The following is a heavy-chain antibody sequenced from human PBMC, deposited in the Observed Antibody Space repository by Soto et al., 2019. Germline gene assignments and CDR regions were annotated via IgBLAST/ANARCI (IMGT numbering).Heavy chain of an antibody. J-gene: IGHJ4*02. V-gene: IGHV4-59*01. Sequence: SETLSLTCTVSGGSISSYYWSWIRQPPGKGLEWIGYIYYSGSTNYNPSLKSRVTISVDTSKNQFSLKLSSVTAADTAVYYCARASEMSTRTDYWGQGTLVTVSS. CDR2: IYYSGST. CDR3: ARASEMSTRTDY. D-gene: IGHD1-1*01. CDR1: GGSISSYY.